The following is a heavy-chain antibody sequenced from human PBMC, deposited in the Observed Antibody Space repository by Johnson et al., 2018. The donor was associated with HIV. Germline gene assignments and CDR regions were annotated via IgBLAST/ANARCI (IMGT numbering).Heavy chain of an antibody. CDR2: ISNDGTNT. D-gene: IGHD6-6*01. Sequence: VQLVESGGGVVQPGRSLRLSCAASGFTFSSYAIHWVRQAPGKGLEWVAVISNDGTNTYYADSVKGRFTISRDNSRNSVSLQMIILRPKDTAMYYCASGVTARAPLLIWGQGTMVTVSS. CDR1: GFTFSSYA. CDR3: ASGVTARAPLLI. J-gene: IGHJ3*02. V-gene: IGHV3-30*04.